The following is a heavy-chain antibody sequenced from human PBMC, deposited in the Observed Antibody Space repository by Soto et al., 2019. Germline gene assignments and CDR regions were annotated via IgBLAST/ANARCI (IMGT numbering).Heavy chain of an antibody. V-gene: IGHV3-15*01. CDR1: GFTFSNAW. CDR2: IKSKTDGGTT. CDR3: TTERYYHAPSGYLNSFDP. Sequence: GGSLRLSCAASGFTFSNAWMSWVRQAPGKGLEWVGRIKSKTDGGTTDYAAPVKGRFTISRDDSKNTLYLQMNSLKTEDTAVYYRTTERYYHAPSGYLNSFDPWGQGTLVTV. D-gene: IGHD3-22*01. J-gene: IGHJ5*02.